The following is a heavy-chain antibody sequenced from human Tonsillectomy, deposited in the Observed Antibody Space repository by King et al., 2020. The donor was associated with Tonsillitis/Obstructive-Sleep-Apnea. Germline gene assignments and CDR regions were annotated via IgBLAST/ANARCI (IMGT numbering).Heavy chain of an antibody. CDR1: GFTFSIYY. Sequence: VQLVESGGGLVQPGGSLRLSCSASGFTFSIYYMHCVRQAAGRGLVYLSGMNNDGGYIPYAGSVKGRFSISRDNSKNTLYLQMNSLRFEDTALYYCVKSLSQGLAPHDCWGRGILVTVSP. D-gene: IGHD3-3*02. J-gene: IGHJ4*02. CDR2: MNNDGGYI. V-gene: IGHV3-64D*06. CDR3: VKSLSQGLAPHDC.